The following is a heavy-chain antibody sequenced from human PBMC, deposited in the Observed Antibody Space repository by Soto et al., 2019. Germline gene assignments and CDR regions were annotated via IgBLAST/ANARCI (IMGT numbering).Heavy chain of an antibody. CDR3: ARTTFYDVFTAYYSLFDY. J-gene: IGHJ4*02. CDR1: GGSISSGRFY. Sequence: QVQLQESGPGLVKPSQTLTLTCTVSGGSISSGRFYWSWIRQHPGKGLEWIGHISDSGSSYYNPSFESLVTISVDTSKNQFSLKLSAVTAADTAVYFCARTTFYDVFTAYYSLFDYWGQGTMVTVSS. V-gene: IGHV4-31*01. CDR2: ISDSGSS. D-gene: IGHD3-9*01.